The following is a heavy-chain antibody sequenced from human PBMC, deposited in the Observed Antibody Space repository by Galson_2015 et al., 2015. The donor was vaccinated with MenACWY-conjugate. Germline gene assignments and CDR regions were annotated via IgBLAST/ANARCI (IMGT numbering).Heavy chain of an antibody. CDR1: GYSFTSYW. CDR2: IYPGDSDT. J-gene: IGHJ4*02. D-gene: IGHD3-10*01. V-gene: IGHV5-51*01. Sequence: QSGAEVKKPGESLKISCKGSGYSFTSYWVGWVRQMPRKGLEWMGIIYPGDSDTRYSPSFQGQVTISADKSISTAYLQWSSLKASDTAMYFCARHLYGSGSYGGYLDYRGPGTLVTVSS. CDR3: ARHLYGSGSYGGYLDY.